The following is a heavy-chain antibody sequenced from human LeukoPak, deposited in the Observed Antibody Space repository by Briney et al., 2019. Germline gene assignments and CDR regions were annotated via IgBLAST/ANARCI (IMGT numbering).Heavy chain of an antibody. CDR1: GFXFSSYG. CDR3: AREGYYYGMDV. CDR2: IWYDGSNK. Sequence: PGGSLRLSCAASGFXFSSYGMHWVRQAPGKGLEWVAVIWYDGSNKYYADFVKGRFTISRDNSKNTLYLQMNSLRAEDTAVYYCAREGYYYGMDVWGQGTTVTVSS. J-gene: IGHJ6*02. V-gene: IGHV3-33*01.